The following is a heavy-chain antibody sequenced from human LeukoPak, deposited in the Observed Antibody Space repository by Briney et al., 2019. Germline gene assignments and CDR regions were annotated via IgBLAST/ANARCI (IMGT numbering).Heavy chain of an antibody. CDR1: GFTFSSYA. V-gene: IGHV3-23*01. D-gene: IGHD3-22*01. CDR3: AKALTMIVVVSAFDI. Sequence: GGSLRLSCAASGFTFSSYAMSWARQAPGKGLEWVSAISGSGGSTYYADSVKGRFTISRDNSKNTLYLQMNSLRAEDTAVYYCAKALTMIVVVSAFDIWGQGTMVTVSS. J-gene: IGHJ3*02. CDR2: ISGSGGST.